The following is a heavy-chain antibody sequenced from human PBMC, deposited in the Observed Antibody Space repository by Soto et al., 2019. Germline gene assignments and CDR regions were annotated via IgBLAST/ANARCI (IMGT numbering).Heavy chain of an antibody. J-gene: IGHJ4*02. CDR2: VHYTGST. CDR3: ARGIYDSSGYYTRVFDY. Sequence: SETLSLTCTVSGGSISSFYWSWIRQPPGKGLEWIGYVHYTGSTNYNSPLKSRVTISVDTSKNQFSLRLSSVTAADTAVYYCARGIYDSSGYYTRVFDYWGPGTLVTVSS. CDR1: GGSISSFY. D-gene: IGHD3-22*01. V-gene: IGHV4-59*01.